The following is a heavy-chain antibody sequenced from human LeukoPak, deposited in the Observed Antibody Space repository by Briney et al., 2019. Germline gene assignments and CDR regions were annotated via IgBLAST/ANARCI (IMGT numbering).Heavy chain of an antibody. J-gene: IGHJ4*02. Sequence: GGSLRLSCAASGFTFSRYWMHWVRQAPGEGLVWVSRMNSDGSNTNYADSVKGRFTISRDNAKNTLYLQMNSLRAEDTAVYFCAKRGVVIRVILVGFHKEAYYFDSWGQGALVTVSS. CDR1: GFTFSRYW. CDR2: MNSDGSNT. D-gene: IGHD3-22*01. V-gene: IGHV3-74*01. CDR3: AKRGVVIRVILVGFHKEAYYFDS.